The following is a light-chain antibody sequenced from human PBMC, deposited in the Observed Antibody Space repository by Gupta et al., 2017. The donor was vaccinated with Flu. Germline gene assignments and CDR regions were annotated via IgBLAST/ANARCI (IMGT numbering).Light chain of an antibody. CDR3: QVWDNSESV. Sequence: CGGNNIGSKSVHWYQPKPGQAPVLVVYADSDRPLGSHERFSGSNYGNTATLTISRGEAGDEADYYCQVWDNSESVFGGGTKLIVL. CDR1: NIGSKS. J-gene: IGLJ2*01. V-gene: IGLV3-21*02. CDR2: ADS.